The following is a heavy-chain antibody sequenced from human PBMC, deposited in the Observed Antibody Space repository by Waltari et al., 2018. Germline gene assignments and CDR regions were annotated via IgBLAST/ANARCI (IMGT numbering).Heavy chain of an antibody. CDR3: ARARGAVVPAAIVY. CDR1: GGSISSSSYY. Sequence: QLQLQESGPGLVKPSETLSLTCPVSGGSISSSSYYWGWIRQPPGKGLEWIGSIYYSGSTYYNPSLKSRVTISVDTSKNQFSLKLSSVTAADTAVYYCARARGAVVPAAIVYWGQGTLVTVSS. J-gene: IGHJ4*02. V-gene: IGHV4-39*01. D-gene: IGHD2-2*01. CDR2: IYYSGST.